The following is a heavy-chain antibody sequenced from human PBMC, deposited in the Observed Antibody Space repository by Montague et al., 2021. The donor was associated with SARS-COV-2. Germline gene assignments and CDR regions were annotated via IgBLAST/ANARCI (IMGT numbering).Heavy chain of an antibody. CDR2: TYYRSRCIN. CDR1: GDSVSSNSAA. V-gene: IGHV6-1*01. D-gene: IGHD3-10*01. Sequence: CAISGDSVSSNSAAWNCIRRSPSSGLEWLGRTYYRSRCINDYAVSIRSRITINSDTSKNQFSLHLHSVTPEDTAVYYCARATEWGGYYYYYYMDVWGKGTTVTVSS. CDR3: ARATEWGGYYYYYYMDV. J-gene: IGHJ6*03.